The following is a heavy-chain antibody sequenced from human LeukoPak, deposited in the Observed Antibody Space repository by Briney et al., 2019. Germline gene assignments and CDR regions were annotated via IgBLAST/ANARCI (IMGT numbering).Heavy chain of an antibody. V-gene: IGHV3-30*02. CDR1: GFTFSSYG. CDR3: AKRIVVVVAATYY. CDR2: IRYDGSNN. Sequence: QPGGSLRLSCAASGFTFSSYGMHWVRQAPGKGLEWVAFIRYDGSNNYYADSVKGRFTISRDNSKNTLYLRMNSLRAEDTAIYYCAKRIVVVVAATYYWGQGTLVTVSS. D-gene: IGHD2-15*01. J-gene: IGHJ4*02.